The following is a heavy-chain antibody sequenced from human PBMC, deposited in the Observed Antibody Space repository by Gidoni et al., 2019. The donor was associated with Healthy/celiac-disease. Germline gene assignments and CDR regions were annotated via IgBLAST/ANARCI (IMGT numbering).Heavy chain of an antibody. Sequence: QVQLQESGPGLVKPSETMYLTCTVSGGSISSYYWSWIRQPPGKGLEWIGYIYYSGSTNSNPSLKSRVTISVDTSKNQCSLKLSSVTAADTAVYYCARDLSIPWGMDVWGQGTTVTVSS. V-gene: IGHV4-59*01. J-gene: IGHJ6*02. CDR1: GGSISSYY. CDR3: ARDLSIPWGMDV. D-gene: IGHD2-2*02. CDR2: IYYSGST.